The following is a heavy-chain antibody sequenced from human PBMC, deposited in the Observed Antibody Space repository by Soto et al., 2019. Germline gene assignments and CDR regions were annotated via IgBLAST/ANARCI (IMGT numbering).Heavy chain of an antibody. Sequence: PSQTLLLTCAVSGDSVSSNSAAWNWIRQSPSRGLEWLGRTYYRSKWYSDYAGSVKSRITINADTSKNQFSLHLNSVTPQDTAVYYCARGPSPLAYWGRGTVGTVSS. V-gene: IGHV6-1*01. D-gene: IGHD6-6*01. CDR1: GDSVSSNSAA. CDR2: TYYRSKWYS. CDR3: ARGPSPLAY. J-gene: IGHJ4*02.